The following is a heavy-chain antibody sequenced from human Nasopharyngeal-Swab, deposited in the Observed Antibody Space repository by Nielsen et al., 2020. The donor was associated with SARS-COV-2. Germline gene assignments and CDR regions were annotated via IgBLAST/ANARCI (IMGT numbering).Heavy chain of an antibody. J-gene: IGHJ5*02. V-gene: IGHV3-30*03. CDR2: ISFDGSNK. D-gene: IGHD3-10*01. CDR1: GFTFSSFG. CDR3: VREVGTVPWFGGTP. Sequence: GESLKISCAASGFTFSSFGMHWVRQAPGQGLEWVAVISFDGSNKYYADSVRGRFTISRDNSKNTLYLQMNSLSPEDTGLYYCVREVGTVPWFGGTPWGQGTLVTVSS.